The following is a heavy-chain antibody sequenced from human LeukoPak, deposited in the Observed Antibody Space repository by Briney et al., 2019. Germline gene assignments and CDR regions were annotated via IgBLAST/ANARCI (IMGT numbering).Heavy chain of an antibody. CDR1: GGSFSGYY. V-gene: IGHV4-34*01. J-gene: IGHJ4*02. Sequence: SETLSLTWAVDGGSFSGYYWSWIRQPPGKGLEWIGDINHSASTNYNPSLKSRVTISVDTSKNQFSLKLSSVTAADTAVYYCARGVHYYDSSGYLGYWGQGTLVTVSS. CDR3: ARGVHYYDSSGYLGY. D-gene: IGHD3-22*01. CDR2: INHSAST.